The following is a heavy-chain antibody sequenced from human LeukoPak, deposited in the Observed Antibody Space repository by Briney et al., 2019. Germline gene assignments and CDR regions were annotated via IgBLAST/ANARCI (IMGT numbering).Heavy chain of an antibody. Sequence: GRSLRLSCAASGFTFDDYGMHWVRQAPRKGLEWVAGISWESESIGYADSVRGRSTISRDNAKNSLYLQMHSLRAEDTAFYYCARGDSTGFYYAVFEDWGQGTLVTVSS. CDR2: ISWESESI. V-gene: IGHV3-9*01. D-gene: IGHD3-22*01. CDR1: GFTFDDYG. CDR3: ARGDSTGFYYAVFED. J-gene: IGHJ4*02.